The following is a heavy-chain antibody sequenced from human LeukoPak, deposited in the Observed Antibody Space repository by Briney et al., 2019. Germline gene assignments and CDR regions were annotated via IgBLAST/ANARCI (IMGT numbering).Heavy chain of an antibody. D-gene: IGHD5-24*01. CDR1: GGSISSYY. CDR3: ARVEMATQGGFDY. CDR2: IYYSGST. V-gene: IGHV4-59*08. Sequence: PSETLSLTCTVSGGSISSYYWSWIRQPPGKGLEWIGYIYYSGSTNYNPSIKSRVTISVDTSKNQFSLKLSSVTAADTAVYYCARVEMATQGGFDYWGQGTLVTVSS. J-gene: IGHJ4*02.